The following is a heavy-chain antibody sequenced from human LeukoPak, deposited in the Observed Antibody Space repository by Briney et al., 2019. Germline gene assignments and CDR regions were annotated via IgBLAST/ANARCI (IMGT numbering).Heavy chain of an antibody. Sequence: SQTLSLTYTVSGASVNSGNYYWTWIRQPAGKRLEWIGRIYTSGTTNYNPSLKSRVTISVDTSKNQFSLKLSSVTAADTAVYYCARDFQQWPFDYWGQGTLVTVSS. CDR3: ARDFQQWPFDY. D-gene: IGHD6-19*01. J-gene: IGHJ4*02. V-gene: IGHV4-61*02. CDR1: GASVNSGNYY. CDR2: IYTSGTT.